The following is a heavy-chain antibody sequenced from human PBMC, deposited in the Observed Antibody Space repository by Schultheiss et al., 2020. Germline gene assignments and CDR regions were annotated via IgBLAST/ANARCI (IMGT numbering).Heavy chain of an antibody. CDR3: GKKLQWLVGFDY. D-gene: IGHD6-19*01. Sequence: GGSLRLSCAASGFTFSDYYMNWVRQAPGKGLEWVSSISSSSTIYYADSVKGRFTISRDSATNSLYLQMNSLRADNTSVLAVGKKLQWLVGFDYWGQGTLVTVSS. CDR1: GFTFSDYY. CDR2: ISSSSTI. J-gene: IGHJ4*02. V-gene: IGHV3-69-1*02.